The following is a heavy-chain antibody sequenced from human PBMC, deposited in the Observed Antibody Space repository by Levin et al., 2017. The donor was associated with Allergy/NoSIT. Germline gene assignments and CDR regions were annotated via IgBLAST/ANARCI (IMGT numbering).Heavy chain of an antibody. CDR2: IYPDDSDT. CDR3: AASSGWFYPFDS. J-gene: IGHJ4*02. CDR1: GYSFTKYY. D-gene: IGHD6-19*01. V-gene: IGHV5-51*01. Sequence: PGGSLRLSCKGSGYSFTKYYIGWVRQMPGKGLESMGIIYPDDSDTTYSPSFQGQVTISADKSISTVYLQWSSLKASDTAMYYCAASSGWFYPFDSWGQGTLVTVSS.